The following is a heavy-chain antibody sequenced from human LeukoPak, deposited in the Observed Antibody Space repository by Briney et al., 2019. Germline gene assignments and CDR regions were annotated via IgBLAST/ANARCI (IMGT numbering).Heavy chain of an antibody. CDR1: GFIFGSYT. V-gene: IGHV3-64D*06. CDR3: ARDRITGTTRHYYYYGMDV. CDR2: ISSNGDTT. Sequence: PGGSLRLSCSASGFIFGSYTMHWVRQAPGKGLEYVSAISSNGDTTYYADSVKGRFTISRDNSKNTLYLQMSSLRAEDTAVYYCARDRITGTTRHYYYYGMDVWGQGTTVTVSS. D-gene: IGHD1-7*01. J-gene: IGHJ6*02.